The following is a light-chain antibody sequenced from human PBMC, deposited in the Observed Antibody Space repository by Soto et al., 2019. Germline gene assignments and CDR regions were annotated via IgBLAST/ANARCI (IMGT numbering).Light chain of an antibody. CDR1: QDVGNF. Sequence: QMTQSPSSLSASIGDRVIISCQASQDVGNFLNWYQQRPGKAPYLLIYDASNLDSGVSSRFSGSGSGRDFSFTITSLQPDDVATYFCQQYGSLPIPFGPVTRLEIK. CDR3: QQYGSLPIP. CDR2: DAS. V-gene: IGKV1-33*01. J-gene: IGKJ5*01.